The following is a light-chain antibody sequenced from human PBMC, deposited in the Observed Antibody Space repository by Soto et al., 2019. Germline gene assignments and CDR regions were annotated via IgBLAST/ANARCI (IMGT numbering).Light chain of an antibody. CDR1: SSDVGGYNY. Sequence: QSALTQPPSASGSPGQSVTISCTGTSSDVGGYNYVSWYQLHPGKAPKLMIYAVSKRPSGVPDRFSGSKSGNTASLTVSWLQAEDAADYYCCSHAGIHNYVFGTGTKLTVL. J-gene: IGLJ1*01. CDR2: AVS. V-gene: IGLV2-8*01. CDR3: CSHAGIHNYV.